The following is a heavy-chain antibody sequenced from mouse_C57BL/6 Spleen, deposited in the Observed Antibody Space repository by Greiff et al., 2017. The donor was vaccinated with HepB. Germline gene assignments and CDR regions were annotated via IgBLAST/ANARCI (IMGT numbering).Heavy chain of an antibody. D-gene: IGHD2-1*01. V-gene: IGHV1-18*01. J-gene: IGHJ1*03. CDR3: ARHKIYYGNYGYFDV. Sequence: EVQLQQSGPELVKPGASVKIPCKASGYTFTDYNMDWVKQSHGKSLEWIGDINPNNGGTIYNQKFKGKATLTVDKSSSTAYMELRSLTSEDTAVYYCARHKIYYGNYGYFDVWGTGTTVTVSS. CDR1: GYTFTDYN. CDR2: INPNNGGT.